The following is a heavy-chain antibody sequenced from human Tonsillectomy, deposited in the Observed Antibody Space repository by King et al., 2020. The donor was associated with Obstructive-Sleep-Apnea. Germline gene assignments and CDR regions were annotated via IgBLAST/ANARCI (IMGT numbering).Heavy chain of an antibody. D-gene: IGHD2-2*01. CDR1: GDSVSSSHYF. V-gene: IGHV4-39*01. Sequence: MQLQESGPGLVKPSETLSLTCTVSGDSVSSSHYFWGWIRQAPGRGLEWIGIIYYTGSTYYNPSLKSRVIISVDTSKNQFSLKLSAVTAADTAVYYCASPMQSTHGQPPVDCHYWGKGTLVTVSS. J-gene: IGHJ4*02. CDR2: IYYTGST. CDR3: ASPMQSTHGQPPVDCHY.